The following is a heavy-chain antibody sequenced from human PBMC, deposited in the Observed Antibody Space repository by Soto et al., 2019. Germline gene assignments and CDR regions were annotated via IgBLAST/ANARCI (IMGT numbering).Heavy chain of an antibody. CDR1: GYTFTSYG. Sequence: ASVKVSCKASGYTFTSYGISWVRQAPGQGLEWMGWISAYNGNTNYAQKLQGRVTMTTDTSTSTAYMELRSLRSDDTALYYCAREGDCSGGSCYWFDPWGQGTLVTVSS. V-gene: IGHV1-18*01. CDR2: ISAYNGNT. J-gene: IGHJ5*02. D-gene: IGHD2-15*01. CDR3: AREGDCSGGSCYWFDP.